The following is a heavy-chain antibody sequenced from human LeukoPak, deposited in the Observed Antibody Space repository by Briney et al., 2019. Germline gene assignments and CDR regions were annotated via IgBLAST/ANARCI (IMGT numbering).Heavy chain of an antibody. Sequence: GGSLRLSCAASGFTFSSYGMHWVRQAPGKGLEWVAVIWYDGSNKYYADSVKGRFTISRDNSKNTLYLQVNSLRVEDTAVYYCAREGRDTAGSRLAEDVWGKGTTVTVSS. J-gene: IGHJ6*04. D-gene: IGHD5-18*01. CDR1: GFTFSSYG. CDR3: AREGRDTAGSRLAEDV. V-gene: IGHV3-33*01. CDR2: IWYDGSNK.